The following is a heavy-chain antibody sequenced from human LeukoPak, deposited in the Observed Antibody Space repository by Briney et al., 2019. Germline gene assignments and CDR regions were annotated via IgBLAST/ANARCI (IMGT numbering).Heavy chain of an antibody. J-gene: IGHJ6*03. Sequence: NPSETLSLTCTVSGGSISYHYWSWLRQSPGKGLEWIGYIYYSGSTNYNPSLKSRVTISVGTSKNQFSLKLSSVTAADTAVYYCARAWYYYYYYMDVWGKGTTVTVSS. CDR1: GGSISYHY. CDR3: ARAWYYYYYYMDV. V-gene: IGHV4-59*11. CDR2: IYYSGST.